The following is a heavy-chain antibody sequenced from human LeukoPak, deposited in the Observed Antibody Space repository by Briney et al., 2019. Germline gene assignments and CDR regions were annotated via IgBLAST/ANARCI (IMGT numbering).Heavy chain of an antibody. J-gene: IGHJ1*01. V-gene: IGHV4-39*07. CDR1: GGSISSSSYY. CDR2: IYYSGST. CDR3: VRGSFSRRDARHFQQ. Sequence: PSETLSLTCTVSGGSISSSSYYWGWIRQPPGKGLEWIGSIYYSGSTYYNPSLKSRVTISVDTSKNQFSLKLSSVTAADRALYYCVRGSFSRRDARHFQQWGQGTLVTVSS. D-gene: IGHD2/OR15-2a*01.